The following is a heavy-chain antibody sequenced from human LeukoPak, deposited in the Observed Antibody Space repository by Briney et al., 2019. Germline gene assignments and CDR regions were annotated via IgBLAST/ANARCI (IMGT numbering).Heavy chain of an antibody. Sequence: SETLSLTCTVSGDSISSYYWSWIRQPPGKGLEWIGYIYYSGSTNYNPSLKSRVTISVDTSKNQFSLKLSSVTAADTAVYYCASYSRMIVGREYYFDYWGQGTLVTVSS. V-gene: IGHV4-59*12. CDR3: ASYSRMIVGREYYFDY. J-gene: IGHJ4*02. D-gene: IGHD3-22*01. CDR1: GDSISSYY. CDR2: IYYSGST.